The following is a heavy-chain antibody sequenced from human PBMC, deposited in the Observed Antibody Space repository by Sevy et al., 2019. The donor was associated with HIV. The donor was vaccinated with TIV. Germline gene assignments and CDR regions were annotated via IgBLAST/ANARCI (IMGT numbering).Heavy chain of an antibody. V-gene: IGHV3-43D*03. J-gene: IGHJ6*02. CDR1: GFTFDDYA. CDR3: AKDMRPWAAAADGMDV. Sequence: GGYLRLSCAASGFTFDDYAMHWVRQAPGKGLEWVSLISWDGGSTYYADSVKGRFTISRDNSKNYLCLQMNSLRAEDTTLYCYAKDMRPWAAAADGMDVWGQGTTVTVSS. CDR2: ISWDGGST. D-gene: IGHD6-13*01.